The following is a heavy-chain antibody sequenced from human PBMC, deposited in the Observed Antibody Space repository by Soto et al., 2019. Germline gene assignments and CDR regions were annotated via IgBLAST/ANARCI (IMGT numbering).Heavy chain of an antibody. CDR2: INHSGGT. D-gene: IGHD2-21*01. CDR1: GGSFSGYY. V-gene: IGHV4-34*01. CDR3: GRERCAVVINTYYLFFGIDD. Sequence: SETLSLTCAVYGGSFSGYYWSWIRQLPGRGLGWIGEINHSGGTNYNPSFKGRVNIPVDTSRNQFSLRLSSVTAADPAVFSCGRERCAVVINTYYLFFGIDDWGQGTTVTVYS. J-gene: IGHJ6*02.